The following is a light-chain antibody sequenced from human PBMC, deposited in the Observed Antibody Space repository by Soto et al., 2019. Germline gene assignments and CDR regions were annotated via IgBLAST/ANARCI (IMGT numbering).Light chain of an antibody. J-gene: IGLJ2*01. Sequence: QSVLTQPASVSGSPGQSITISCTGTSSDVGGYNYVSWYQQHPGKAPKLMIYEVSNRPSGVSNRFSGSKSGNTASLTISGLQADDEADYYCSSYTSSSTPGVVFGGGTKLTVL. CDR2: EVS. CDR3: SSYTSSSTPGVV. V-gene: IGLV2-14*01. CDR1: SSDVGGYNY.